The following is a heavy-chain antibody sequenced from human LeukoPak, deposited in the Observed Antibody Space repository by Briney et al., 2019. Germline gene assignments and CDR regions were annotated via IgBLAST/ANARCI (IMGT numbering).Heavy chain of an antibody. Sequence: PSETLSLTCAVYGGSFSGYYWSWIRQPPGKGQEWIGEINHSGSTNYNPSLKSRVTISVDTSKNQFSLKLSSVTAADTAVHYCARAYGSGSFGWFDPWGQGTLVTVSS. CDR3: ARAYGSGSFGWFDP. CDR2: INHSGST. CDR1: GGSFSGYY. V-gene: IGHV4-34*01. J-gene: IGHJ5*02. D-gene: IGHD3-10*01.